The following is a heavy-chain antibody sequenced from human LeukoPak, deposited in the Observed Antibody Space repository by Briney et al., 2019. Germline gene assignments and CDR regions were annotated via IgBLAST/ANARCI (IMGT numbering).Heavy chain of an antibody. CDR1: GFTVSSNY. CDR2: SYWGNTT. D-gene: IGHD6-19*01. J-gene: IGHJ4*02. Sequence: GGSLRLSCAASGFTVSSNYVRWVRQAPGKGLEWVAISYWGNTTYCADSVRGRFNISRDKSKNRLHLQMNSLRAEDTAVYYCATYSSGRRGYYFDSWGQGTLVTVSS. CDR3: ATYSSGRRGYYFDS. V-gene: IGHV3-66*01.